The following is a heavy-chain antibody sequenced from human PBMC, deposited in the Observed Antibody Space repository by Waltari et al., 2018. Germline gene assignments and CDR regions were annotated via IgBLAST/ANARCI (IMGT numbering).Heavy chain of an antibody. CDR2: FDPEDGET. Sequence: QVQLVQSGAEVKKPGASVKVSCTVSGYTLTELSMHWVRQAPGKGLEWMGGFDPEDGETIYGQKVQGRVTMTEDTSTDTAYMELSSLRSEDTAVYYCATGPFGVVIIQDLGFDPWGQGTLVTVSS. V-gene: IGHV1-24*01. J-gene: IGHJ5*02. D-gene: IGHD3-3*01. CDR1: GYTLTELS. CDR3: ATGPFGVVIIQDLGFDP.